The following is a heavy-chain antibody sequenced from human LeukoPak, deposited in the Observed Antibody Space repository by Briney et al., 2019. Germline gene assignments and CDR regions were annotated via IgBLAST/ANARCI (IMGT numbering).Heavy chain of an antibody. V-gene: IGHV3-33*06. CDR1: GFTFSSYA. Sequence: PGRSLRLSCAASGFTFSSYAMHWVRQAPGKGLEWVAVIWYDGSNKYYADSVKGRFTISRDNSKNTLYLQMNSLRAEDTAVYYCAKPIAAAGTDYYYMDVWGKGTTVTVSS. J-gene: IGHJ6*03. CDR2: IWYDGSNK. CDR3: AKPIAAAGTDYYYMDV. D-gene: IGHD6-13*01.